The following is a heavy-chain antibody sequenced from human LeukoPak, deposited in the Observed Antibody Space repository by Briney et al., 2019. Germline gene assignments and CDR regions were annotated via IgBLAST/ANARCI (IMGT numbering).Heavy chain of an antibody. V-gene: IGHV1-2*02. CDR2: MSANSGGT. J-gene: IGHJ3*02. D-gene: IGHD6-13*01. CDR1: VYTFTHYY. CDR3: VTSSRYRTSWGAFDI. Sequence: ASLSVSSTPSVYTFTHYYMHWVPHAPGQGLGWMGWMSANSGGTNYAQRFQCRVTMTRDTSISTAYLDLSSLTSDDTAVYYCVTSSRYRTSWGAFDIWGQGTMATVSS.